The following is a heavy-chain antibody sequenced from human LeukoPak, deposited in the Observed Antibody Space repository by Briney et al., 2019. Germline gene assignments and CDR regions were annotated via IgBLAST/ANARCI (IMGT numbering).Heavy chain of an antibody. CDR2: ISSSGSTI. J-gene: IGHJ4*02. CDR1: GFTFSDYY. CDR3: ASRGYGGNYFDY. D-gene: IGHD4-23*01. V-gene: IGHV3-11*01. Sequence: GSLRLSCAASGFTFSDYYMSWIRRAPGKGLEWVSYISSSGSTIYYADSVKGRFTISRDNSKNTLYLQMNSLRAEDTAVYYCASRGYGGNYFDYWGQGTLVTVSS.